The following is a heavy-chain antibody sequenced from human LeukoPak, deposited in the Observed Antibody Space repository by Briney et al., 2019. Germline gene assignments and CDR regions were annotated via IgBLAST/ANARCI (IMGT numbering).Heavy chain of an antibody. D-gene: IGHD3-22*01. J-gene: IGHJ4*02. CDR1: GFTFSSYA. Sequence: GGSLRLSCAASGFTFSSYAMSWVRQAPGKGLEWVSAISGSGGSTYYADSVKGRFTISRDNSKNTLYLQMNSLRAEDTALYYCAKDIRYDSSGSEFDYWGQGTLVTVSS. V-gene: IGHV3-23*01. CDR3: AKDIRYDSSGSEFDY. CDR2: ISGSGGST.